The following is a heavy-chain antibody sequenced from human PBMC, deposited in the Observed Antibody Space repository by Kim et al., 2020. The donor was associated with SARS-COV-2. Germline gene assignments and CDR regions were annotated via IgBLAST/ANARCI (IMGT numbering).Heavy chain of an antibody. CDR3: ARLGRFEAWHNWFDP. CDR2: INTNTGNP. Sequence: ASVKVSCKASGYTFTSYAMNWVRQAPGQGLEWMGWINTNTGNPTYAQGFTGRFVFSLDTSVSTAYLQISSLKAEDTAVYYCARLGRFEAWHNWFDPWGQGTLVTVSS. D-gene: IGHD3-10*01. V-gene: IGHV7-4-1*02. CDR1: GYTFTSYA. J-gene: IGHJ5*02.